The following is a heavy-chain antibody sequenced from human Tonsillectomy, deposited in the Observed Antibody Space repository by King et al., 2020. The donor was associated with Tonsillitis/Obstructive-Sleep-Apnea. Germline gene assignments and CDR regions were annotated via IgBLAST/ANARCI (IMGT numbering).Heavy chain of an antibody. V-gene: IGHV4-39*01. D-gene: IGHD6-13*01. CDR3: ARLLYSSSWSHGYYYMDV. CDR2: IYYSGST. CDR1: GGAISSSSYY. J-gene: IGHJ6*03. Sequence: QLQESGPGLVKPSETLSLSCTVSGGAISSSSYYWGWIRQPPGKGLEWIGSIYYSGSTSYNPSLKSRVTISVDTSKNQFPLKVSSGTASDTAVYYCARLLYSSSWSHGYYYMDVWGKGTTVTVSS.